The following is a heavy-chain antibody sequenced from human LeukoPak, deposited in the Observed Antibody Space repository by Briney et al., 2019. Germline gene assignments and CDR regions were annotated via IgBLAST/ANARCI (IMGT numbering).Heavy chain of an antibody. CDR3: AKKYSNSWPAFDY. CDR2: TSGTDGSR. J-gene: IGHJ4*02. D-gene: IGHD4-11*01. V-gene: IGHV3-23*01. Sequence: GGSLRLSCAASGFTFSSNDMSWVRQAPGKGLEWVSGTSGTDGSRSYADSVKGRFTISRDNSKNTLFLQMSSLRAEDTAVYYCAKKYSNSWPAFDYWGQGTLVTVSS. CDR1: GFTFSSND.